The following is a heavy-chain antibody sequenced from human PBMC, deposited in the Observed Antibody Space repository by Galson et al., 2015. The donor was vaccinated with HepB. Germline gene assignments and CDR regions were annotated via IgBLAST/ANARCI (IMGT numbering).Heavy chain of an antibody. CDR2: IWKDGSNK. CDR3: AREEPTIVVAVFDY. D-gene: IGHD3-22*01. Sequence: LRLSCAASGFTFSSYGMHWVRQAPGKGLEGGAGIWKDGSNKYYADSVKGRFTISRDNSKNTLYLQVNSLRVEDTAVYYCAREEPTIVVAVFDYWGLGTLVTVSS. V-gene: IGHV3-33*01. CDR1: GFTFSSYG. J-gene: IGHJ4*02.